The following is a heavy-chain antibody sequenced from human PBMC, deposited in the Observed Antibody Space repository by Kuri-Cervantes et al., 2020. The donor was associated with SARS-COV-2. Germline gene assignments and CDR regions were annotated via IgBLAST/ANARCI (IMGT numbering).Heavy chain of an antibody. CDR1: GGSVSSGSYY. V-gene: IGHV4-61*01. D-gene: IGHD2-2*01. CDR3: ARLGRYCSSTSCYPNWFDP. J-gene: IGHJ5*02. CDR2: IYYSGST. Sequence: SETLSLTCTVSGGSVSSGSYYWSWIRQPPGKGLEWIGYIYYSGSTNYNPSLKSRVTILVDTSKNQFSLKLSSVTAADTAVYYCARLGRYCSSTSCYPNWFDPWGQGTLVTVSS.